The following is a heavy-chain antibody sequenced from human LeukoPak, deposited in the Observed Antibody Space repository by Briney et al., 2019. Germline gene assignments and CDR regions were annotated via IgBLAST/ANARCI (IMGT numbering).Heavy chain of an antibody. J-gene: IGHJ5*02. V-gene: IGHV4-59*11. CDR2: IYYSEST. CDR1: GGSISSHY. CDR3: ARVALIGSYYGGLVPKGDNWFDP. Sequence: SETLSLTCTVSGGSISSHYWSWIRQPPGKGLEWIGYIYYSESTNYNPSLKSRVTISVDTSKNQFSLKLSSVTAADTAVYYCARVALIGSYYGGLVPKGDNWFDPWGQGTLVTVSS. D-gene: IGHD1-26*01.